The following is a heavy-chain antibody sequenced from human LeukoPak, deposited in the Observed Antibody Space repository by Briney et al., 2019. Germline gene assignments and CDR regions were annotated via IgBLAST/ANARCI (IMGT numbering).Heavy chain of an antibody. CDR1: GGSMSNYY. J-gene: IGHJ6*03. Sequence: SETLSLTCTVSGGSMSNYYWSWIRQPPRKGLEWIGYIYYSGSTNDNPTLKSRVTISVDTSKNQFSLKLSSVTAADTAVYYCARGGSSWYNYYYHYMDVWGKGTTVTVSS. D-gene: IGHD6-13*01. CDR2: IYYSGST. V-gene: IGHV4-59*01. CDR3: ARGGSSWYNYYYHYMDV.